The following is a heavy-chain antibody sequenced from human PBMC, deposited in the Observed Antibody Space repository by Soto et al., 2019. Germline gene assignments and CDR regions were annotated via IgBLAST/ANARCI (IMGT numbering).Heavy chain of an antibody. CDR1: GYNFTTYA. CDR3: ARSVEIYYESIGYFLDY. J-gene: IGHJ4*02. CDR2: INAGNGNT. D-gene: IGHD3-22*01. V-gene: IGHV1-3*01. Sequence: ASVKASYKGSGYNFTTYAMRWERQAPGQRLEWMGWINAGNGNTKYSQKFQGRVTITRDTSASTAYMELSSLRSEDTAVYYCARSVEIYYESIGYFLDYWGQGTLVTVSS.